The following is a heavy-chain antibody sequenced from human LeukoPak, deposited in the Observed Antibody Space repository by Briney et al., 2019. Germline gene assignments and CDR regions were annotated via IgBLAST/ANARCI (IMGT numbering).Heavy chain of an antibody. Sequence: GGTLRLSCAASGFTFTNYGMSWVRQAPGKGLEWVSAIDGSGLSTYHADSVKGRFTVSRDNSKNTLYLQMNSLRAEDAAVYYCAKRLVIDYYDSSGMFDYWGQGTLVTVSS. CDR2: IDGSGLST. V-gene: IGHV3-23*01. CDR1: GFTFTNYG. CDR3: AKRLVIDYYDSSGMFDY. J-gene: IGHJ4*02. D-gene: IGHD3-22*01.